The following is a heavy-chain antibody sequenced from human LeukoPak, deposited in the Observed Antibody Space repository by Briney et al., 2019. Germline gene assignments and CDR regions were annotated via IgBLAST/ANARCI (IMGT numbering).Heavy chain of an antibody. CDR2: ISYDGSNK. CDR3: AKDDDSSGYYGY. J-gene: IGHJ4*02. D-gene: IGHD3-22*01. V-gene: IGHV3-30*18. CDR1: GFTFSSYG. Sequence: GGTLRLSCAASGFTFSSYGMHWVRQPPGKGLEWVAVISYDGSNKYYADSVKGRFTISRDNSKNTLYLQMNSLRAEDTAVYYCAKDDDSSGYYGYWGQGTLVTVSS.